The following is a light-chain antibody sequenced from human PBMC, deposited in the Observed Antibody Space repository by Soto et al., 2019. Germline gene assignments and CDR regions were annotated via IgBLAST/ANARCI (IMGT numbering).Light chain of an antibody. CDR2: DVS. CDR3: SSYAGSYTFVV. CDR1: SSDVGGYNY. V-gene: IGLV2-11*01. J-gene: IGLJ2*01. Sequence: QSALTQPRSVSGSPGQSVTISCTGNSSDVGGYNYVSWYQQHPGIAPKLMIYDVSKRPSGVPDRFSGSNSGHTASLTISGLQAEDESDYYCSSYAGSYTFVVFGGGTKLTVL.